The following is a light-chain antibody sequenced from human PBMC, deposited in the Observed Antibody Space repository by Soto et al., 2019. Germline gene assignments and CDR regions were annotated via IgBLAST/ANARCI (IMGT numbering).Light chain of an antibody. V-gene: IGKV1-39*01. CDR2: AAS. Sequence: DIQMTQSPSSLSASLGDRVTITCRASQSISSYLNWYQQKPGKAPNLLLYAASSLQSGVPSRFSGSGSGTDFSLAISSLQPEDFATYYCQQSYTTPRTFGQGTKVEIK. CDR3: QQSYTTPRT. J-gene: IGKJ1*01. CDR1: QSISSY.